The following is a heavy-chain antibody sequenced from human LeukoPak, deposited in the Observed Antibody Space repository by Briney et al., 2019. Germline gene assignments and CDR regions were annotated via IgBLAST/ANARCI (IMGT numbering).Heavy chain of an antibody. Sequence: GESLKISCKGSGYSFTSYWIGWVRQMPGKGLEWMGIIYPGDSDTTYSPSFQGQVTISADKSISTAYLQRSSLKASDTAMYYCSRVVEVGSAAAPFDYWGQGTLVTVSS. CDR1: GYSFTSYW. D-gene: IGHD6-13*01. J-gene: IGHJ4*02. V-gene: IGHV5-51*01. CDR2: IYPGDSDT. CDR3: SRVVEVGSAAAPFDY.